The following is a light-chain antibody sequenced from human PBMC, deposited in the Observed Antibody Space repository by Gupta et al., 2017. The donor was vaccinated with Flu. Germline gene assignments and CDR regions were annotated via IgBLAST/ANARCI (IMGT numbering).Light chain of an antibody. V-gene: IGKV3-15*01. J-gene: IGKJ1*01. CDR3: QQYNNGPPWT. CDR2: GAS. CDR1: QSVSSN. Sequence: EIVMPQSPATLSVSPGERATHSCRASQSVSSNLAGYQQKPGQAPRLLIYGASTRATGIPARFSGSGSGTEFTLTISSLQSEDFAVYYCQQYNNGPPWTFGQGTKVEIK.